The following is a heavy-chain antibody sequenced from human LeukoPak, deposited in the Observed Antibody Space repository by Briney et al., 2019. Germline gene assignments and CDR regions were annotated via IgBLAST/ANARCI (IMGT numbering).Heavy chain of an antibody. V-gene: IGHV4-4*07. CDR2: IYTSGST. CDR1: GGSISSYY. Sequence: SETLSLTCTVSGGSISSYYWSWIRQPAGKGLEWIGRIYTSGSTNYNPSLKSRVTMSVDTSKNQFSLKLSSVTAADTAVYYCARDRGSSGYYHSPFDYWGQGTLVTVSS. J-gene: IGHJ4*02. CDR3: ARDRGSSGYYHSPFDY. D-gene: IGHD3-22*01.